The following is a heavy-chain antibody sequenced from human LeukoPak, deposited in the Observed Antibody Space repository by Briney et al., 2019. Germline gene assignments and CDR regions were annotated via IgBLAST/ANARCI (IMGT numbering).Heavy chain of an antibody. J-gene: IGHJ4*02. Sequence: PGGSPRLYCAASGFTFSSNWMGWVRQTPSNGVQWLANIKPDGGEEHYVDSVRGRFTISRDNAKNSMYLQMNSLRPEDTAVFYCARLCRGDCSFAYWGQGTLVTVSS. CDR3: ARLCRGDCSFAY. V-gene: IGHV3-7*03. CDR2: IKPDGGEE. CDR1: GFTFSSNW. D-gene: IGHD2-21*02.